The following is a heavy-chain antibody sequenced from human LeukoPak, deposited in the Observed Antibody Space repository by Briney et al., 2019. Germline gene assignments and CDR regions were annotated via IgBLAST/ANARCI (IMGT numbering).Heavy chain of an antibody. Sequence: GGSLRLSCAASGFTLSKFWMSWVRQAPGKGLEWVANIKQDGSESNYVDSVRGRFTISRDNAKNSLNLQMNSLRAEDTAVYYCVRHGGSFDYWGQGTLVTVSS. CDR2: IKQDGSES. V-gene: IGHV3-7*01. CDR1: GFTLSKFW. D-gene: IGHD3-10*01. CDR3: VRHGGSFDY. J-gene: IGHJ4*02.